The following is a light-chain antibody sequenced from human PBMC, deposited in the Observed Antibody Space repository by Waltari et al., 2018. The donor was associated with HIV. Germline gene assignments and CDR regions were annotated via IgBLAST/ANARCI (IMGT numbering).Light chain of an antibody. Sequence: QSALTQPASVSGSPGQSLTISCTGTSSDVGSYNLVSWYQQHPGKAPKLMIYEGSKRPSGVSNRFSGSKSGNTASRTISGLQAEDEADYYCCSYAGSRDVVFGGGTKLTVL. J-gene: IGLJ2*01. CDR3: CSYAGSRDVV. CDR2: EGS. CDR1: SSDVGSYNL. V-gene: IGLV2-23*01.